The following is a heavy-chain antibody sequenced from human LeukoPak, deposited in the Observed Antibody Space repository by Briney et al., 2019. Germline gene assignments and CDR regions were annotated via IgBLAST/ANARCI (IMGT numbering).Heavy chain of an antibody. Sequence: PGGSLRLSCAASGFTFSSYAMSWVRQAPGKGLEGVSAISGSGGSTYYADSVKGRFTISRDNSKNTLYLQMNSLRAEDTAVYYCAKGGPPYDFWSPREGYYYYMDVWGKGTTVTVSS. CDR1: GFTFSSYA. J-gene: IGHJ6*03. CDR3: AKGGPPYDFWSPREGYYYYMDV. D-gene: IGHD3-3*01. V-gene: IGHV3-23*01. CDR2: ISGSGGST.